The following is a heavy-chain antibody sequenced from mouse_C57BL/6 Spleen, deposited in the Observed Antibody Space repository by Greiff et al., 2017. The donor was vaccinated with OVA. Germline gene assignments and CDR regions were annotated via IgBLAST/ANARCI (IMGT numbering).Heavy chain of an antibody. J-gene: IGHJ3*01. CDR2: INPGSGGT. V-gene: IGHV1-54*01. CDR3: ARDAWFAY. CDR1: GYAFTNYL. Sequence: QVQLQQSGAELVRPGTSVKVSCKASGYAFTNYLIEWAKQRPGQGLEWIGVINPGSGGTNYNEKFKGKATLTADKSSSTAYMQLSSLTSEDSAVYFCARDAWFAYWGQGTLVTVSA.